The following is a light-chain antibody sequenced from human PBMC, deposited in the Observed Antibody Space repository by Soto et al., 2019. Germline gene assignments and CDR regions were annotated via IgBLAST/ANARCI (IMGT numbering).Light chain of an antibody. J-gene: IGKJ1*01. Sequence: EIVLTQSPGTLSLSPGERTTLSCRASQSVSSSYLAWYQQKPGQAPRPLIYLASSRSTGIPDRFSGSGSGTDFTLTISRLEPEDFAVYYCQQYGSSPPWTFGQGTKVEIK. CDR1: QSVSSSY. CDR2: LAS. V-gene: IGKV3-20*01. CDR3: QQYGSSPPWT.